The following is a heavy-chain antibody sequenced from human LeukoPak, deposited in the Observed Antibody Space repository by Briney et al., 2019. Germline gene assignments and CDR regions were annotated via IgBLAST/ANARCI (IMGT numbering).Heavy chain of an antibody. J-gene: IGHJ3*02. Sequence: PSETLSLTCAVYGGSFSGYYWSWIRQPPGKGLEWIGEINHSGSTNYNPSLKSRVTISVDTSRNQFSLSLISLTAADTAVYYCARLGVGAGDRRDAFDIWGQGTMVTVSS. D-gene: IGHD7-27*01. CDR3: ARLGVGAGDRRDAFDI. V-gene: IGHV4-34*01. CDR1: GGSFSGYY. CDR2: INHSGST.